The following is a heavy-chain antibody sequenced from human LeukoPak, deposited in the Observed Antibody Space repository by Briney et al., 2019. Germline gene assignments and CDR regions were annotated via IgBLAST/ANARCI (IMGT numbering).Heavy chain of an antibody. J-gene: IGHJ3*02. CDR3: AKGYDFLSGYLAHAFDI. V-gene: IGHV3-23*01. Sequence: GGSLRLSCAASGFTFSSYAMSWVRRAPGKGLEWVSAISGSGGSTYYADSVKGRFTISRDNSKNTLYLQMNSLSAEETALYYLAKGYDFLSGYLAHAFDIWGQGTMPTPSS. CDR2: ISGSGGST. CDR1: GFTFSSYA. D-gene: IGHD3-3*01.